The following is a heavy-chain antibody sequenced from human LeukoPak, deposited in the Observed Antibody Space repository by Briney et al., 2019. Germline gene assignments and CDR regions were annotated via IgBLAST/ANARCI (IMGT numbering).Heavy chain of an antibody. CDR1: GGSISSDY. J-gene: IGHJ4*02. CDR2: IYISEIT. CDR3: ARAPTREGGVALFDY. Sequence: PSETLSLTCTVSGGSISSDYWSWIRQPAGEGLEWIGRIYISEITNYNPSLKSRVTMSIATSKTQISLNLTSVTAADTAVYYCARAPTREGGVALFDYWGQGTLVTVSS. D-gene: IGHD3-16*01. V-gene: IGHV4-4*07.